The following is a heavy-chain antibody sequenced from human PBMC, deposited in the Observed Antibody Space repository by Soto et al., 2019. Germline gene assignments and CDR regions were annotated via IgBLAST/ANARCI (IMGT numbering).Heavy chain of an antibody. CDR3: ARESEDLTSNFDY. J-gene: IGHJ4*02. CDR1: GFTFTSYS. CDR2: ISSTTNYI. V-gene: IGHV3-21*06. Sequence: EVQLVESGGGLVKPGGSLRLSCAASGFTFTSYSMNWVRQAPGKWLELVSSISSTTNYIYYGDSMKGRFTISRDNAKNSLYLEMNSLRAEDTAVYYCARESEDLTSNFDYWGQGTLVTVSS.